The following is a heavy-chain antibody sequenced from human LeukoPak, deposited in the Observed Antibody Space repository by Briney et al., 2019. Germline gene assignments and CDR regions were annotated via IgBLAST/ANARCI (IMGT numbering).Heavy chain of an antibody. CDR1: GFTFDDYA. V-gene: IGHV3-43*02. D-gene: IGHD4-11*01. CDR2: ISGDGGST. J-gene: IGHJ4*02. CDR3: AKILHPMTTVTTPFDY. Sequence: GGSLRLSCAASGFTFDDYAMHWVRQAPGKGLEWVSLISGDGGSTYYADSVKGRFTISRDNSKNSLYLQMNSLRTEDTALYYCAKILHPMTTVTTPFDYWGQGTLVTVSS.